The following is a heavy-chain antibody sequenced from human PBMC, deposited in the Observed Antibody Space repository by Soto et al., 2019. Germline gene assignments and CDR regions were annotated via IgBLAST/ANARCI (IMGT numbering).Heavy chain of an antibody. CDR2: IERDDDDK. CDR1: GFSLTSPRMC. D-gene: IGHD1-20*01. J-gene: IGHJ6*02. Sequence: SGPTLVNPTETLTLTCTFSGFSLTSPRMCVSWIRQPPGKALEWLALIERDDDDKYYSTSLKTRLTISKDTRKNQVVLTMANMDPADTGTYYCARSIRGPRRFNGMDVWGQGTTVTVSS. CDR3: ARSIRGPRRFNGMDV. V-gene: IGHV2-70*13.